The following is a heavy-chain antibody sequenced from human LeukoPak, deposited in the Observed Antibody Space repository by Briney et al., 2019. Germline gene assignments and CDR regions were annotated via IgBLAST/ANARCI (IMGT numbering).Heavy chain of an antibody. D-gene: IGHD3-10*01. CDR1: GGTFSSYA. J-gene: IGHJ4*02. Sequence: GASVKVSCKASGGTFSSYAISWVRQAPGQGLEWMGGIIPIFGTANYAQKFQGRVTITTDESTSTAYMELSSLRSEDTAVYYCARDLYGSGTIDYWGQGTLVTVSS. CDR2: IIPIFGTA. V-gene: IGHV1-69*05. CDR3: ARDLYGSGTIDY.